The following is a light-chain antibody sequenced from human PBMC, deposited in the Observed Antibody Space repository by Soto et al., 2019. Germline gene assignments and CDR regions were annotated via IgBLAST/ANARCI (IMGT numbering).Light chain of an antibody. CDR1: QSVSRN. J-gene: IGKJ4*01. CDR3: QQRNNWTLT. V-gene: IGKV3-11*01. Sequence: DIVLTHSPATLSLSPGERATLSCRDSQSVSRNLAWYQQQPGQATRLLIYDTTNMSTGIPTRFCGSAPVTDFTLNISCHEPEDFAVYYCQQRNNWTLTVGGVTKVEIK. CDR2: DTT.